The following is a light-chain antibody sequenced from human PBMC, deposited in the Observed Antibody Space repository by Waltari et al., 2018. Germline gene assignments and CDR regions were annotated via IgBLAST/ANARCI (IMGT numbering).Light chain of an antibody. CDR2: VNSDGSH. Sequence: QLELTQSPSASASLGASVKLTCTLSSGHSSNVIAWLQQQPEKGPRYLMKVNSDGSHSKGDEIPDRFSGSSSGAERYLTISSLQSEEEADYYCQTGGHGTWVFGGGTKLTVL. CDR3: QTGGHGTWV. CDR1: SGHSSNV. J-gene: IGLJ3*02. V-gene: IGLV4-69*01.